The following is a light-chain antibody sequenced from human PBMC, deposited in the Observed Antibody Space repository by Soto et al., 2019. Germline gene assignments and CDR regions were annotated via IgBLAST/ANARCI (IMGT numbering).Light chain of an antibody. CDR3: QQYGSSGT. J-gene: IGKJ1*01. Sequence: ELVLTQSPGTLSLSPGERGTVSCRASQNLGTLYLAWFRQKPGQAPRLLIYGASKRATGIPDRFSGSGSGTDFTLTISRLEPEDFAVYYCQQYGSSGTFGQGTKVDIK. V-gene: IGKV3-20*01. CDR1: QNLGTLY. CDR2: GAS.